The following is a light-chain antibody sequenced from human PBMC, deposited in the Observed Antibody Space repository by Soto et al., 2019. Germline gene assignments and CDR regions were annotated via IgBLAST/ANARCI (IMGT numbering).Light chain of an antibody. CDR2: DVS. Sequence: QSALTQPASVSGSPGQSITISCTGTSSDVGGYNYVSWYQQHPGKAPKLMIYDVSNRPSGVSNRFSGSKSGNTASLTISGLQAEDEADYYCSSYTGSSTVVFGGGTKLNVL. CDR1: SSDVGGYNY. CDR3: SSYTGSSTVV. J-gene: IGLJ2*01. V-gene: IGLV2-14*01.